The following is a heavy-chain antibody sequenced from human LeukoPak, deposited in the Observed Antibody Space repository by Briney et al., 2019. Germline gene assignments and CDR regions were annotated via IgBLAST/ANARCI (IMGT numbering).Heavy chain of an antibody. CDR2: ISWYVGTT. CDR1: GFTVDDYV. Sequence: AGGCLRLSCAASGFTVDDYVMHWVRQAPGKGLEWVSLISWYVGTTYYADSVKGRLTISTDNSKTSLYLRMNSLRTADTALYYCVKDGTVTSVYYYYYMDVWGKGTTVTVAS. CDR3: VKDGTVTSVYYYYYMDV. V-gene: IGHV3-43*02. D-gene: IGHD4-17*01. J-gene: IGHJ6*03.